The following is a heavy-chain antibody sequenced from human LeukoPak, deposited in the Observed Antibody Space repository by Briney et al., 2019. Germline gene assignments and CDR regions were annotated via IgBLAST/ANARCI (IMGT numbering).Heavy chain of an antibody. V-gene: IGHV4-38-2*02. CDR1: GYSISSGYY. J-gene: IGHJ5*02. Sequence: MASETLSLTCTVSGYSISSGYYWGWIRQPPGKGLEWIGSIYHSGSTYYNPSLKSRVTISVDTSKNQFSLKLSSVTAADTAVYYCASHPYFYDSSGYSVVNWFDPWGQGTLVTVSS. CDR3: ASHPYFYDSSGYSVVNWFDP. D-gene: IGHD3-22*01. CDR2: IYHSGST.